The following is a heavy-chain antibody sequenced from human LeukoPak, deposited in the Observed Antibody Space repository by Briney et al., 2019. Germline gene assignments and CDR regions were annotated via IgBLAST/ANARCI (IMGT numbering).Heavy chain of an antibody. D-gene: IGHD2-2*01. CDR2: IRYDGSNK. CDR3: AKVRLGIVVVPAALDY. CDR1: GFTFSSYG. J-gene: IGHJ4*02. V-gene: IGHV3-30*02. Sequence: GGSLRLSCAASGFTFSSYGMHWVRQAPGKGLGWVAFIRYDGSNKYYADSVKGRFTISRDNSKNTLYLQMNSLRAEDTAVYYCAKVRLGIVVVPAALDYWGQGTLVTVSS.